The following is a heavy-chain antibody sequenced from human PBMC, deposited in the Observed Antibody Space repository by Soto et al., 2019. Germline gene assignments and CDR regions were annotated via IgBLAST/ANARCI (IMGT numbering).Heavy chain of an antibody. CDR2: IKSKTDGGTT. CDR1: GFTFSNAW. V-gene: IGHV3-15*01. D-gene: IGHD2-2*01. Sequence: LRLSCAASGFTFSNAWMSWVRQAPGKGLEWVGRIKSKTDGGTTDYAAPVKGRFTISRDDSKNTLYLQMNSLKTEDTAVYYCTTGCIVVVPAAMTGDYWGQGTLVTVSS. J-gene: IGHJ4*02. CDR3: TTGCIVVVPAAMTGDY.